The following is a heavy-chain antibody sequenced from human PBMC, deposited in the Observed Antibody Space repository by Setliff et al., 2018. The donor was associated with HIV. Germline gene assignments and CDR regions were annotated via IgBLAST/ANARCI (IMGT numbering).Heavy chain of an antibody. J-gene: IGHJ4*02. D-gene: IGHD6-19*01. CDR2: ISSTGTYI. V-gene: IGHV3-21*01. Sequence: PGGSLRLSCAASGFNFSSHTMNWIRQAPGKGLEWVSSISSTGTYIYYADSMKGRFTISRDNAKNSLYLQMNSLRADDTAVYYCTKNLYRSPWSPLDYWGQGTLVTVSS. CDR1: GFNFSSHT. CDR3: TKNLYRSPWSPLDY.